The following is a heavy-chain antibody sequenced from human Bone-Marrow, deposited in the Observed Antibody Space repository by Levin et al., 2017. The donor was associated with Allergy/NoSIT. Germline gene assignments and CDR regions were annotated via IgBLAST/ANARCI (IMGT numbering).Heavy chain of an antibody. J-gene: IGHJ4*02. Sequence: GGSLRLSCAASGFINYSLNWVRQTPGKGLEWLAYISTGGNTVYYAYSVRGRFTISRDNAEESLFLQMNSLKVDDTAMYYCVRLPSKNSASYGWGQGTLVTVSS. CDR1: GFINYS. CDR3: VRLPSKNSASYG. CDR2: ISTGGNTV. D-gene: IGHD1-26*01. V-gene: IGHV3-48*01.